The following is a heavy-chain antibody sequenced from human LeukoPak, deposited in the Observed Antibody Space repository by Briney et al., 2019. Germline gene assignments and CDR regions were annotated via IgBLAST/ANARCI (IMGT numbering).Heavy chain of an antibody. CDR1: GFTFSSYG. CDR2: IWYDGSNK. CDR3: ARAMGAYPNENWLDP. J-gene: IGHJ5*02. Sequence: GGSPRLSCAASGFTFSSYGMHWVRQAPGKGLEWVAVIWYDGSNKYYADSVKGRFTISRDSSKNTIYLQMNGLRAEDTAVYYCARAMGAYPNENWLDPWGQGTLVTVSS. D-gene: IGHD1-26*01. V-gene: IGHV3-33*01.